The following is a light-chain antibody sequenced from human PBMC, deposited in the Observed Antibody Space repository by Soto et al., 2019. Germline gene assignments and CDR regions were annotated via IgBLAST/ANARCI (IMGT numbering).Light chain of an antibody. CDR1: ESVASSY. J-gene: IGKJ5*01. CDR2: GAS. V-gene: IGKV3-20*01. Sequence: EIVSTQSPVTLSLSPGERATLSCRASESVASSYLAWYQQKPGQAPRLLIYGASSRATGIPDRFSGRGSGTDFTLTISRLEPEDFALYYCQQYVGSPITFGQGTRLEIK. CDR3: QQYVGSPIT.